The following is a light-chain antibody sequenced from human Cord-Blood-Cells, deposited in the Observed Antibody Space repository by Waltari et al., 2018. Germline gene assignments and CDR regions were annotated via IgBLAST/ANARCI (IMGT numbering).Light chain of an antibody. V-gene: IGKV1-39*01. CDR1: QSISSY. CDR3: QQSYSTPLT. Sequence: DIQMTQSPSSLSASVGDRVTITCRASQSISSYLNWYQQKPGKAPKLLIYAASSLQSGVPSMFSGSGSGTDFTLTISSLQPEDFATYYCQQSYSTPLTCGGGTKVEIK. CDR2: AAS. J-gene: IGKJ4*01.